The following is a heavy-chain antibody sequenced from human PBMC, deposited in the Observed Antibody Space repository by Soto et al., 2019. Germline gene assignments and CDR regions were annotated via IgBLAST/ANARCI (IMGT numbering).Heavy chain of an antibody. CDR1: GFTFSNAW. D-gene: IGHD2-21*02. V-gene: IGHV3-15*01. CDR2: IKSKTDGGTT. J-gene: IGHJ5*02. Sequence: GGSLRLSCAASGFTFSNAWMSWVRQAPGKGLEWVGRIKSKTDGGTTDYAAPVKGRFTISRDDSKNTLYLQMNSLKTEDTAVYYCTTDQIAYCGGDCYSWWFDAWGQGTLVTVSS. CDR3: TTDQIAYCGGDCYSWWFDA.